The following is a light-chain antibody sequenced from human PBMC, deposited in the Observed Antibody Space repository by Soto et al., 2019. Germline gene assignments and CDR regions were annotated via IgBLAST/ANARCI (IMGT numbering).Light chain of an antibody. CDR1: ESISSW. Sequence: DIQVTQAPSSLPASVGDRVFITCRASESISSWLAWYQQKPGKAPKLLIYDVSSLESGVPSRFSGSESGTEFTLTISSLQPDDFATYYCQQYNSYPWTFGQGTKVDIK. J-gene: IGKJ1*01. CDR2: DVS. CDR3: QQYNSYPWT. V-gene: IGKV1-5*01.